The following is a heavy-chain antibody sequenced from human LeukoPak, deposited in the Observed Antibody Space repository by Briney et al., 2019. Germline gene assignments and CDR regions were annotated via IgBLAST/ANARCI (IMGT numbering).Heavy chain of an antibody. CDR2: IYYSGST. Sequence: PSETLSLTCTVSGGSISSSSYYWGWIRQSPGKGLEWIGSIYYSGSTYYNPSLKSRVTISVDTSKNQFSLKLSSVTAADTAVYYCARGNVVVVAGAFDYWGQGTLVTVSS. CDR1: GGSISSSSYY. CDR3: ARGNVVVVAGAFDY. J-gene: IGHJ4*02. D-gene: IGHD2-15*01. V-gene: IGHV4-39*07.